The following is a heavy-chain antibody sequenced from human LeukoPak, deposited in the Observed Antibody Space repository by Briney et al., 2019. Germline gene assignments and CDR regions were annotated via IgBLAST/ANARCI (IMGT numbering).Heavy chain of an antibody. CDR3: ARYVNWNYEADS. Sequence: GESLKISCQCSGYSFNSYWIGWVRQMPGTGLEWMGIIYPGDSDTRYSPSFQGQVSISADKSINTAYLQWSSLKASDTAMYYCARYVNWNYEADSWGQGTLVTVSS. CDR2: IYPGDSDT. D-gene: IGHD1-7*01. CDR1: GYSFNSYW. J-gene: IGHJ5*01. V-gene: IGHV5-51*01.